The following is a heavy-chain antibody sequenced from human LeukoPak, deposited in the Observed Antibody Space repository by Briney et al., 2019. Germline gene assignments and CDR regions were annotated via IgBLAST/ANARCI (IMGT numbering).Heavy chain of an antibody. CDR1: GGSISGYY. J-gene: IGHJ5*02. V-gene: IGHV4-59*08. D-gene: IGHD3-10*01. CDR2: IYYSGST. CDR3: ARTFVVRGDNGWFDP. Sequence: PSETLSLTCTVSGGSISGYYWSWIRQPPGKGLEWIGYIYYSGSTNYNPSLKSRVTISVDTSKNQFSLKLSSVTAADTAVYYCARTFVVRGDNGWFDPWGQGTLVTVSS.